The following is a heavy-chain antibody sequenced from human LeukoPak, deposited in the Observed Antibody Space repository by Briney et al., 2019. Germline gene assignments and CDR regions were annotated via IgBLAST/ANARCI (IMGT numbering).Heavy chain of an antibody. CDR1: GYTFTGYY. CDR3: ARDDRSSDGMTHYDILTGYYYY. Sequence: ASVKVSCKASGYTFTGYYMHWVRQAPGQGLEWMGWITPNSGDTSYAQNFQGRVTMTRDTSISTAYMELSRLRSDDTTVYYCARDDRSSDGMTHYDILTGYYYYWGQGTLVTVSS. D-gene: IGHD3-9*01. V-gene: IGHV1-2*02. J-gene: IGHJ4*02. CDR2: ITPNSGDT.